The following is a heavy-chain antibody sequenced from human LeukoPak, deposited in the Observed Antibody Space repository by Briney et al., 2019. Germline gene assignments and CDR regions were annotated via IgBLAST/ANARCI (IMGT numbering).Heavy chain of an antibody. Sequence: GGSLTLSCAASGFILSDYYMSWIRQAPGKGLEWASYISTSGRTIDYADSVKGRFTISRDNAKNSLNLQINSLRAEDMAVYYCAREEVAAAGTGCYYYGMDVWGQGTTVTVSS. V-gene: IGHV3-11*01. D-gene: IGHD6-13*01. CDR3: AREEVAAAGTGCYYYGMDV. CDR1: GFILSDYY. CDR2: ISTSGRTI. J-gene: IGHJ6*02.